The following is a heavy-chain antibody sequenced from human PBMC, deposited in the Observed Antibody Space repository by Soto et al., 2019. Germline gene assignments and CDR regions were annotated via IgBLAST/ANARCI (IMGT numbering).Heavy chain of an antibody. J-gene: IGHJ5*02. CDR2: INPDGSRT. CDR1: GFIFSSYW. V-gene: IGHV3-74*01. Sequence: EVQLVESGGGLVPPGGSLRLSCEASGFIFSSYWMHWVRQAPGKGLAWVSRINPDGSRTTYADSVTGRFTISRDNAKNTVFLQMNSLRAEDTAVYYCARVKLGSYDWFDPWGQGILVTVSS. D-gene: IGHD3-16*01. CDR3: ARVKLGSYDWFDP.